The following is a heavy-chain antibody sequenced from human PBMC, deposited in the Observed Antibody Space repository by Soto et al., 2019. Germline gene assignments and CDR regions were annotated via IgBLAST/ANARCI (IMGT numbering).Heavy chain of an antibody. CDR3: ARVGYYFDY. Sequence: SETLSLTCTVSGGSVSSGSYYWSWIRQPPGKGLEWIGYIYYSGSTNYNPSLKSRVTISVDTSKNQFSLKLSSVTAADTAVYYCARVGYYFDYWGQGTLVTVSS. V-gene: IGHV4-61*01. J-gene: IGHJ4*02. CDR2: IYYSGST. CDR1: GGSVSSGSYY.